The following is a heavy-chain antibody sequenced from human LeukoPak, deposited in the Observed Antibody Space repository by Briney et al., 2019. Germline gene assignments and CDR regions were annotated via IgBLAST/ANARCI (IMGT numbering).Heavy chain of an antibody. V-gene: IGHV4-59*01. D-gene: IGHD4-17*01. Sequence: PSETLSLTCTVSGGSISSYYWSWIRQPPGKGLEWIGYIYYSGSTNYNPSLKSRVTISVDTSKNQFSLKLSSVTAADTAVYYCARDRAGYGDGYMDVWGKGTTVTVSS. CDR2: IYYSGST. CDR1: GGSISSYY. CDR3: ARDRAGYGDGYMDV. J-gene: IGHJ6*03.